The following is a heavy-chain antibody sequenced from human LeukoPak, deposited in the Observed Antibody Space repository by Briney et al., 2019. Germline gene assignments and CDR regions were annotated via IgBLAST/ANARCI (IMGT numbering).Heavy chain of an antibody. CDR3: ARRSSGSPPYYFGY. V-gene: IGHV3-74*01. D-gene: IGHD1-26*01. J-gene: IGHJ4*02. Sequence: PGGSLRLSCTASGFSFSGHWMHWARHLPGKGLVWVSRISPTGSTTSYADSVKGRFTIPRDNAKNTLYLQMNSLRAEDTAVYYCARRSSGSPPYYFGYWGQGTLVTVSS. CDR1: GFSFSGHW. CDR2: ISPTGSTT.